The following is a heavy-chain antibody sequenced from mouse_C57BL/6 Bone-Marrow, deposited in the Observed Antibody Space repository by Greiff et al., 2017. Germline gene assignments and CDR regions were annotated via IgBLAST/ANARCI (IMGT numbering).Heavy chain of an antibody. D-gene: IGHD3-3*01. CDR1: GYTFTNYW. Sequence: VMLVESGAELVRPGTSVKMSCKASGYTFTNYWIGWAKQRPGHGLEWIGDIYPGGGYTNYNEKFKGKATLTADKSSSTAYMQFSSLTSEDSAIYYCARRGWGYFDVWGTGTTVTVAS. V-gene: IGHV1-63*01. CDR3: ARRGWGYFDV. J-gene: IGHJ1*03. CDR2: IYPGGGYT.